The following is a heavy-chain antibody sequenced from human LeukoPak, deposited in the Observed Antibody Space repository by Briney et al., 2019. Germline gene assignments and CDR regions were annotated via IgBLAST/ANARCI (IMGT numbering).Heavy chain of an antibody. V-gene: IGHV1-2*04. J-gene: IGHJ4*02. CDR2: INPNSGGT. CDR1: GYTFTGYY. CDR3: ARTMAREETFDY. Sequence: EASVKVSCKASGYTFTGYYMRWVRQAPGQGLEWMGWINPNSGGTNYAQKFQGWVTMTRDTSISTAYMELSRLRPDDTAVYYCARTMAREETFDYWGQGTLVTVSS. D-gene: IGHD4/OR15-4a*01.